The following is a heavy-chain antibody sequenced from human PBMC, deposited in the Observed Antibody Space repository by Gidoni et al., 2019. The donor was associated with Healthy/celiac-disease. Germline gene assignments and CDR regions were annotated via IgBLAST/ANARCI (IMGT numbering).Heavy chain of an antibody. CDR2: ISGSGGST. J-gene: IGHJ3*02. CDR1: GYTFSSYA. CDR3: AKGLVGATRGFDAFDI. V-gene: IGHV3-23*01. Sequence: EVQLLESGGGLVQPGGSLRLSCAASGYTFSSYAMSWVRQAPGKGLGWVSAISGSGGSTYYADSVKGRFTISRDNSNNTLYLQINRLRAEDTSVYYCAKGLVGATRGFDAFDIWGQGTLFPFSS. D-gene: IGHD1-26*01.